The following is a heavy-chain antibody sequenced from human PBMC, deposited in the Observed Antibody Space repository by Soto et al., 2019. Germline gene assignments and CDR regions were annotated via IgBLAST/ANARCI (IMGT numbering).Heavy chain of an antibody. Sequence: QLQLQESGSGLVKPSQTLSLTCAVSGGSISSGGYSWSWIRQPPGKGLEWIGYIYHSGSTYYNPSRKLQVTISVDRAKTQFSLKRSSVTAANRAMYYCATVQHRWGQGTLVTASP. CDR3: ATVQHR. CDR1: GGSISSGGYS. CDR2: IYHSGST. J-gene: IGHJ5*02. V-gene: IGHV4-30-2*01.